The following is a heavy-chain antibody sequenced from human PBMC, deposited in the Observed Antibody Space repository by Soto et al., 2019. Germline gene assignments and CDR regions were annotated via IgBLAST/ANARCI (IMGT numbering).Heavy chain of an antibody. D-gene: IGHD3-22*01. J-gene: IGHJ4*02. V-gene: IGHV3-23*01. CDR2: ISGSGGST. CDR3: ANPPLGDSSGVTY. CDR1: GFTFSSYA. Sequence: EVQLLESGGGLVQPGGSLRLSCAASGFTFSSYAMSWVRQAPGKGLEWVSAISGSGGSTYYADSVKGRFTISRDNSKHTLYLQMNSLRAEDTAVYYCANPPLGDSSGVTYWGQGTLVTVSS.